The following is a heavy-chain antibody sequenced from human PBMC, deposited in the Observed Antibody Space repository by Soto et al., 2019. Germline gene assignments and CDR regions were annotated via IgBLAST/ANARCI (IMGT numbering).Heavy chain of an antibody. CDR1: GYTFTSYG. CDR3: ARDPEVVPFEY. CDR2: ISTYNGNT. Sequence: QVQLVQSGGEVKEPGASVKVSCKASGYTFTSYGISWVRQAPGQGLERMGWISTYNGNTNYGQKFQGRVTMTTDTTTSTAYMELRSLRSDDTAVYYCARDPEVVPFEYWGQGTLVSVSS. V-gene: IGHV1-18*01. J-gene: IGHJ4*02. D-gene: IGHD2-21*01.